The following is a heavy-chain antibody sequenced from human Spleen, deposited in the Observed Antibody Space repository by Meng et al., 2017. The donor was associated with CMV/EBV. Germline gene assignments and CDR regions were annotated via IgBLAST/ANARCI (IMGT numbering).Heavy chain of an antibody. CDR2: IKQDGSEK. V-gene: IGHV3-7*01. Sequence: GGSLRLSCAASGFTFSSYWMSWVRQAPGKGLEWVANIKQDGSEKYYVDSVKGRFTISRDNAKNSLFLQMNSLRAEDTAVYYCARDRWGLSDIWSGLFDPWGQGTLVTVSS. J-gene: IGHJ5*02. CDR3: ARDRWGLSDIWSGLFDP. D-gene: IGHD3-3*01. CDR1: GFTFSSYW.